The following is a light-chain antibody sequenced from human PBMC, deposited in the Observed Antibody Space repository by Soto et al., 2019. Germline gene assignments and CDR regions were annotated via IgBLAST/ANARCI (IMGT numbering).Light chain of an antibody. J-gene: IGKJ5*01. CDR2: GAS. Sequence: EIVLTQSPGTLSLSPGERATLSCRASQSVSTTHLAWYQQKPGQAPRLLIFGASIRATGIPDRFSGSGSGTDFTLPIRRLEPEDCAVYYCQQSGSSHTFGQGTRLEIK. CDR1: QSVSTTH. CDR3: QQSGSSHT. V-gene: IGKV3-20*01.